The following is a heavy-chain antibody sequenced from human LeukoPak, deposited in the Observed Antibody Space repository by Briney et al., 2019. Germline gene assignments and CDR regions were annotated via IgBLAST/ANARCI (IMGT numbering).Heavy chain of an antibody. V-gene: IGHV4-39*07. J-gene: IGHJ3*02. CDR3: ARDEKDCGGDCSDDAFDI. CDR1: GGSISSSSYY. Sequence: PSETLSLTCTVSGGSISSSSYYWGWIRQPPGKGLEWIGSIYYSGSTYYNPSLKSRVTISVDTSKNQFSLKLSSVTAADTAVYYCARDEKDCGGDCSDDAFDIWGQGTMVTVSS. D-gene: IGHD2-21*02. CDR2: IYYSGST.